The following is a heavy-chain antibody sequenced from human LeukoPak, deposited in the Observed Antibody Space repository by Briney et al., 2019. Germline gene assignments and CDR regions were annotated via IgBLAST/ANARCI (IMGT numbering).Heavy chain of an antibody. D-gene: IGHD2-2*01. CDR2: IYYSGST. CDR3: ARALVPAAHFDY. V-gene: IGHV4-61*01. Sequence: SETLSLTCTVSGGSINSVSYYWSWIRQPPGKGLEWIGYIYYSGSTNYNPSLKSRVTISVDTSKNQFSLKLSSVTAADTAVYYCARALVPAAHFDYWGQGTLVTVSS. J-gene: IGHJ4*02. CDR1: GGSINSVSYY.